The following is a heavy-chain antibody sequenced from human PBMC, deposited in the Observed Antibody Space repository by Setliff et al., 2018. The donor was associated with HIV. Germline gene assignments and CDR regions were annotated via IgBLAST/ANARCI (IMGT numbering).Heavy chain of an antibody. CDR3: ARGFCSGGFCHPNFYHYMDV. V-gene: IGHV4-31*03. CDR1: GVTSGDYY. D-gene: IGHD2-15*01. CDR2: IYSSGTT. J-gene: IGHJ6*03. Sequence: PSETLSLTCTFSGVTSGDYYWTWIRQRPVKGLEWIGYIYSSGTTYYNPSLKSRLSISLDTSKDQFSLNLKSVTAADAAVYYCARGFCSGGFCHPNFYHYMDVWGKGTTVTVSS.